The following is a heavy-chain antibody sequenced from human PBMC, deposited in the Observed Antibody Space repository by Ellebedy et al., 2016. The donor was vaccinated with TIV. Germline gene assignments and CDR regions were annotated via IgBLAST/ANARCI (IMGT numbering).Heavy chain of an antibody. CDR3: ARAQQWLGPTPHRPLWYFDL. CDR2: INHSGST. D-gene: IGHD6-19*01. CDR1: GGSFSGYY. Sequence: SETLSLTXAVYGGSFSGYYWSWIRQPPGKGLEWIGEINHSGSTNYNPSLKSRVTISVDTSKNQFSLKLSSVTAADTAVYYCARAQQWLGPTPHRPLWYFDLWGRGTLVTVSS. V-gene: IGHV4-34*01. J-gene: IGHJ2*01.